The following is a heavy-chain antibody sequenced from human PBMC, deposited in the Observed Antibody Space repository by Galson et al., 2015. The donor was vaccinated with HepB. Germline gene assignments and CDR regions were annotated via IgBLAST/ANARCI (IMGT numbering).Heavy chain of an antibody. CDR2: INAGNGNT. CDR3: VRSPIVDTLFDS. D-gene: IGHD3-22*01. CDR1: GYTFTNYV. V-gene: IGHV1-3*01. J-gene: IGHJ4*02. Sequence: SVKVSCKASGYTFTNYVMHWVRQAPGQRLEWMGWINAGNGNTKYSQKFQGRVTITRDTSASTAYMELSSLRSEDTAVYYCVRSPIVDTLFDSWGQGTLVTVSS.